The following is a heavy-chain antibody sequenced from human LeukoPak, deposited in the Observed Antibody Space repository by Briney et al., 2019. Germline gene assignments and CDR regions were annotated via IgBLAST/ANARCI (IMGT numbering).Heavy chain of an antibody. Sequence: SETLSLTCTVSGGSISNYYWSWIRQPAGKGLEWIGRIYSSGCTNYNPSLKSRVTMSVDTSKNQFSLKLSSVTAVDTAVYYCARVHSLYYYGLDVWGQGTTVTVSS. D-gene: IGHD5-18*01. CDR3: ARVHSLYYYGLDV. CDR2: IYSSGCT. V-gene: IGHV4-4*07. CDR1: GGSISNYY. J-gene: IGHJ6*02.